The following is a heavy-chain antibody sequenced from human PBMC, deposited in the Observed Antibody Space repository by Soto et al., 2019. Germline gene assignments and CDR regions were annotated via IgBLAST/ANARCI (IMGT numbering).Heavy chain of an antibody. D-gene: IGHD5-12*01. CDR3: ARGVGYAGVDY. V-gene: IGHV4-34*01. Sequence: QVQLQQWGAGLLKPSETLSLTCAVYGGSFSAYYWSWIRQSPGKGLEWIGEINHSGSITYNPSLKSRVAISVDRSKNQFSLKLSSVTAADTALYYCARGVGYAGVDYWGQGTLVTVSS. CDR2: INHSGSI. J-gene: IGHJ4*02. CDR1: GGSFSAYY.